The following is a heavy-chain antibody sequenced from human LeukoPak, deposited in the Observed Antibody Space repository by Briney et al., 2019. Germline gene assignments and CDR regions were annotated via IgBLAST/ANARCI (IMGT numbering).Heavy chain of an antibody. CDR3: AASTVTLGGDY. CDR2: INPNSGGT. D-gene: IGHD4-17*01. J-gene: IGHJ4*02. V-gene: IGHV1-2*02. Sequence: ASVKVSCKASGYTFTGYYMHWVRQAPGQGLEWMGWINPNSGGTSYAQKFQGRVTMTRDTSISTAYMELSRLRSDDTAVYYCAASTVTLGGDYWGQGTLVTVSS. CDR1: GYTFTGYY.